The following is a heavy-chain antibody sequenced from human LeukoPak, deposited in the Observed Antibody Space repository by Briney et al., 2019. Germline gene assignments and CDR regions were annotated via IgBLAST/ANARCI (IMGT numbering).Heavy chain of an antibody. Sequence: GESLKISCKGSGYSFTNYWIGWVRQMPGKGLEWMGIIYPGDSDTRYSPSFQGQVTISADKSISTAYLQWSSLKASDTAMYYCARSPLGYCSSTSCLNFDYWGQGTLVTVSS. D-gene: IGHD2-2*01. CDR3: ARSPLGYCSSTSCLNFDY. V-gene: IGHV5-51*01. J-gene: IGHJ4*02. CDR2: IYPGDSDT. CDR1: GYSFTNYW.